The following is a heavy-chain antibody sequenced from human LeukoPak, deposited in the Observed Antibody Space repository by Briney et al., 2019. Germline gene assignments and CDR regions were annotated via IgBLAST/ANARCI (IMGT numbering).Heavy chain of an antibody. V-gene: IGHV4-34*01. CDR1: GGSFSGYY. Sequence: SETLSLTCAVYGGSFSGYYWSWIRQPPGKGLEWIGEINHSGSTNYNPSLKSRVTISVDTSKNQFSLKLSSVTAADTAVYYCARDLEDFWTNWFDPWGQGTLVTVSS. CDR3: ARDLEDFWTNWFDP. D-gene: IGHD3/OR15-3a*01. CDR2: INHSGST. J-gene: IGHJ5*02.